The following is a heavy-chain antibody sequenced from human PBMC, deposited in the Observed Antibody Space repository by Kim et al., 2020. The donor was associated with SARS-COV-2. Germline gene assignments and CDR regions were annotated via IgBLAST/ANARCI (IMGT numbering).Heavy chain of an antibody. J-gene: IGHJ6*02. Sequence: GGSLRLSCAASGFTFSSYAMHWVRQAPGKGLEWVAVISYDGSNKYYADSVKGRFTISRDNSKNTLYLQMNSLRAEDTAVYYCARDEAGPAEIYYYYGMDVWGQGTTVTVSS. CDR2: ISYDGSNK. CDR3: ARDEAGPAEIYYYYGMDV. CDR1: GFTFSSYA. V-gene: IGHV3-30-3*01. D-gene: IGHD6-19*01.